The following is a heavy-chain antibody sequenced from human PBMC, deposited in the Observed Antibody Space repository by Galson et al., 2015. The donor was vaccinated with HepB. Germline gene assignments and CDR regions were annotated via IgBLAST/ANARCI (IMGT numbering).Heavy chain of an antibody. D-gene: IGHD3-16*01. CDR1: GDSVSSYSAA. J-gene: IGHJ3*02. CDR3: TRGHRGDEGFGI. V-gene: IGHV6-1*01. CDR2: TYYRSTWYN. Sequence: CAISGDSVSSYSAAWRWIRQSPSRGLEWLGRTYYRSTWYNDYAVSVKGRMTINSDTSKNQFSLQVNSVTPEDAAIYYCTRGHRGDEGFGIWGPGTMVIVSS.